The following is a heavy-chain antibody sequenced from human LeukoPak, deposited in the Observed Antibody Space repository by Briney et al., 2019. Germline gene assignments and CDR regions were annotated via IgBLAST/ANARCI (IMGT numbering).Heavy chain of an antibody. CDR3: VRDVWGDRDSYFDY. CDR2: INSDGRST. V-gene: IGHV3-74*01. J-gene: IGHJ4*02. CDR1: GFTFSSYW. D-gene: IGHD2-21*01. Sequence: GGSLRLSCAASGFTFSSYWMHWVRQAPGKGLVWVSRINSDGRSTSYADSAKGRFAISRDNAKNTLYLQMNSLRAEDTAVYYCVRDVWGDRDSYFDYWGQGTLVTVSS.